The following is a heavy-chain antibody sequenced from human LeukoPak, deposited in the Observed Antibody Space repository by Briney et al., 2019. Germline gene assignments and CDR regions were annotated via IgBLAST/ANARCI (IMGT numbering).Heavy chain of an antibody. J-gene: IGHJ3*02. D-gene: IGHD3-10*01. CDR1: GASISGGSNY. CDR2: IYSSGST. Sequence: SETLSLTCSVSGASISGGSNYWGWIRQPPGKTLEWIGSIYSSGSTYYNSSLQSRVIIIDTPKNHFSLTLSSVTAADPAVYYCARSDGYGLVDIWGQGTMVTVSS. CDR3: ARSDGYGLVDI. V-gene: IGHV4-39*07.